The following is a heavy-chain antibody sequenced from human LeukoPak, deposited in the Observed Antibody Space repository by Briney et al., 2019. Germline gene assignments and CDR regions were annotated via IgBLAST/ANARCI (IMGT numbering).Heavy chain of an antibody. J-gene: IGHJ4*02. V-gene: IGHV3-23*01. CDR3: AKGPKIVVVVAALHFDY. Sequence: GGSLRLSCAASGLTFSSYAMSWVRQAPGKGLEWVSAISGSGGSTYYADSVKGRFTISRDNSKNTLYLQMNSLRAEDTAVYYCAKGPKIVVVVAALHFDYWGQGTLVTVSS. CDR1: GLTFSSYA. D-gene: IGHD2-15*01. CDR2: ISGSGGST.